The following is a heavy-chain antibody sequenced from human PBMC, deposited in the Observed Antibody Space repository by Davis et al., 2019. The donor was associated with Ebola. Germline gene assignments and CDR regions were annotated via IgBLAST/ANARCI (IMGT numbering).Heavy chain of an antibody. Sequence: GSLRLSCTVSGGSISSYYWSWIRQPPGKGLEWIGYIYYSGSTNYNPSLKSRVTISVDTSKNQFSLKLSSVTAADTAVYYCARVVGATTSWFDPWGQGILVTVSS. J-gene: IGHJ5*02. CDR1: GGSISSYY. CDR2: IYYSGST. D-gene: IGHD1-26*01. CDR3: ARVVGATTSWFDP. V-gene: IGHV4-59*12.